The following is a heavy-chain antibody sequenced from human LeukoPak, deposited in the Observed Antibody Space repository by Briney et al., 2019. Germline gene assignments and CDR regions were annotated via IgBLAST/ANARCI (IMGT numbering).Heavy chain of an antibody. V-gene: IGHV3-53*01. CDR3: GRETKDSKKYYYYDGRDV. CDR1: GFTVSSNY. CDR2: IYSGGST. J-gene: IGHJ6*04. Sequence: GGSLRLSCAASGFTVSSNYMSWVRQAPGKGLEWVSVIYSGGSTYYADSVKGRFTISRDNSKNTLYLQMNSLRAEDTAVYYCGRETKDSKKYYYYDGRDVGGKGPTVTVPS. D-gene: IGHD2-15*01.